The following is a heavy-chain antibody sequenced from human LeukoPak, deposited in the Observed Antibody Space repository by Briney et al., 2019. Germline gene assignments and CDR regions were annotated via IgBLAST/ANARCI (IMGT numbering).Heavy chain of an antibody. CDR1: GGTFSSYA. Sequence: GASVKVSCKASGGTFSSYAISWVRQAPGQGLEWMGGIIPIFGTANYAQKFQGRVTITTDESTSTAYMELSSLRSEDTAVYYCARGGQLDPYYYFDYWGQGTLVTVSS. J-gene: IGHJ4*02. CDR3: ARGGQLDPYYYFDY. CDR2: IIPIFGTA. V-gene: IGHV1-69*05. D-gene: IGHD6-6*01.